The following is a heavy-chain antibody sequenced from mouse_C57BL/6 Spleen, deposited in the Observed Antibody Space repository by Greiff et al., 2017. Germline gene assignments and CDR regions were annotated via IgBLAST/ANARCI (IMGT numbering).Heavy chain of an antibody. CDR1: GYTFTSYW. V-gene: IGHV1-69*01. Sequence: QVQLQQPGAELVMPGASVKLSCKASGYTFTSYWMHWVKQRPGQGLEWIGEIDPSDSYTNYNQKFKDKSTLTVDKSSSTAYMQLSSLTSEDSAVYYCARPHDGYFDYWGQGTTLTVSS. J-gene: IGHJ2*01. CDR3: ARPHDGYFDY. D-gene: IGHD2-3*01. CDR2: IDPSDSYT.